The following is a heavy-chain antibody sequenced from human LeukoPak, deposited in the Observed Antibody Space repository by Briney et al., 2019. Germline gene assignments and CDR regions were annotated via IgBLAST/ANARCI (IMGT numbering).Heavy chain of an antibody. D-gene: IGHD3-22*01. Sequence: SETLSLTCTVSGGSISSYYWSWIRQPPGKGLWWIGYIYYSGSTNYNPSLKSRVTISVDTSKNQFSLKLNSVTAADTAVYYCARELGDSSGFDYWGQGTLVTVSS. V-gene: IGHV4-59*01. CDR3: ARELGDSSGFDY. CDR2: IYYSGST. CDR1: GGSISSYY. J-gene: IGHJ4*02.